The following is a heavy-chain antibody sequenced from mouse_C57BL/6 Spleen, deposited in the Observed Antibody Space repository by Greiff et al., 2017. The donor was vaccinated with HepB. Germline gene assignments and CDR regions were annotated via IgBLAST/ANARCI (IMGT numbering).Heavy chain of an antibody. V-gene: IGHV5-9-1*02. CDR2: ISSGGDYI. D-gene: IGHD1-1*01. Sequence: EVQGVESGEGLVKPGGSLKLSCAASGFTFSSYAMSWVRQTPEKRLEWVAYISSGGDYIYYADTVKGRFTISRDNARNTLYLQMSSLKSEDTAMYYCTRAITTVDYFDYWGQGTTLTVSS. CDR1: GFTFSSYA. J-gene: IGHJ2*01. CDR3: TRAITTVDYFDY.